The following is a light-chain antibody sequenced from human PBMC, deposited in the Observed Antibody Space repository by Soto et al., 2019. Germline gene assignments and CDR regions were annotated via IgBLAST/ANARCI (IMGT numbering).Light chain of an antibody. CDR1: QSISSW. V-gene: IGKV1-5*03. CDR2: KAS. CDR3: QQYDSFPWT. Sequence: DIQMTQSPSTLSASLGDRVTITCRASQSISSWLAWYQQKPGKAPNVLIYKASNLERGVPSRFSGSGSGTVFTLTIGSLEPEDFATYHCQQYDSFPWTFGQGTKVDIK. J-gene: IGKJ1*01.